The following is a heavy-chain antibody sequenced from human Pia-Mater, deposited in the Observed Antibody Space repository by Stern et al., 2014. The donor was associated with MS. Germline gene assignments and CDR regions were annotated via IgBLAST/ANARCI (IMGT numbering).Heavy chain of an antibody. CDR3: ARDLTFLGAARGKEDGMDV. CDR1: GDSISPYY. CDR2: IFNSEST. V-gene: IGHV4-59*01. D-gene: IGHD3-16*01. J-gene: IGHJ6*02. Sequence: VQLVESGPGLVKPSETLSLTCTVSGDSISPYYWNWIRQPPGKGLEWIGCIFNSESTNYNPSLKSRVTISLDTSKNQFSLKLSSVTAADTAVYYCARDLTFLGAARGKEDGMDVWGQGTTVTVSS.